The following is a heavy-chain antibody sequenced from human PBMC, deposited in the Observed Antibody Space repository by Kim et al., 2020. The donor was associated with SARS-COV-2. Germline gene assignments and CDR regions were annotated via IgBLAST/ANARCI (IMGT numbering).Heavy chain of an antibody. CDR3: ARLIAAAGVYYFDY. D-gene: IGHD6-13*01. J-gene: IGHJ4*02. Sequence: SETLSLTCTVSGGSISSGGYYWSWIRQHPGKGLEWIGYIYYSGSTYYNPSLKSRVTISVDTSKNQFSLKLSSVTAADTAVYYCARLIAAAGVYYFDYWGQGTLVTVSS. V-gene: IGHV4-31*03. CDR1: GGSISSGGYY. CDR2: IYYSGST.